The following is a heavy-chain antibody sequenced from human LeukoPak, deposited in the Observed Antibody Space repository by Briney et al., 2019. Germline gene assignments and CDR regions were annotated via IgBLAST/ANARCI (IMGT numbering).Heavy chain of an antibody. CDR2: IYYSGST. J-gene: IGHJ4*02. CDR1: GGSISSGDHY. CDR3: ASGQYSDSTGYYGIFPRVFDL. V-gene: IGHV4-31*03. Sequence: SETLSLTCTVSGGSISSGDHYWNWIRQHPGKGPEWIGYIYYSGSTYYNPSLRSRVTISLDTSQNHFSLKLNSVSAADTAVYYCASGQYSDSTGYYGIFPRVFDLWGQGTLVTVSS. D-gene: IGHD3-22*01.